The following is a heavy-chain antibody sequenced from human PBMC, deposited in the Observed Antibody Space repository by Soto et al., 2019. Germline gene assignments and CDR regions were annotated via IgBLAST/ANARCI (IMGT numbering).Heavy chain of an antibody. CDR2: IYSGGRN. Sequence: SETLSLTCTVSGGAIISFYCSWIRQPAGKGLEWIGRIYSGGRNNYNPSLKSRVTMSVDTSKNQFSLRLSSVTAADTAMYYCARGSSRWDYWGQGTLVTVSS. CDR3: ARGSSRWDY. J-gene: IGHJ4*02. V-gene: IGHV4-4*07. D-gene: IGHD6-13*01. CDR1: GGAIISFY.